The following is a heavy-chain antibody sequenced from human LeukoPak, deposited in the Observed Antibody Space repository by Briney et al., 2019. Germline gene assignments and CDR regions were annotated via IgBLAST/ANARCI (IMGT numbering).Heavy chain of an antibody. J-gene: IGHJ6*03. CDR2: IYHSGST. V-gene: IGHV4-4*02. CDR3: ARVPRSRYYYYMDV. CDR1: GGSISSSNW. Sequence: PSGTLSLTCAVSGGSISSSNWWSWVRQPPGKGLEWIGEIYHSGSTNYNPSLKSRVTISVDKSKNQFSLKLSSVTAADTAVYYCARVPRSRYYYYMDVWGKGTTVTVSS.